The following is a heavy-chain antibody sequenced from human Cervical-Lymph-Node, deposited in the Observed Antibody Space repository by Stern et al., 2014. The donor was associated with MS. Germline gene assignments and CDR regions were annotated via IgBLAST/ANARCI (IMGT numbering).Heavy chain of an antibody. V-gene: IGHV3-74*02. J-gene: IGHJ3*02. Sequence: EVQLVESGGGLLQPGGSLRLSCAASGFTFSNYWMHWVRQAPGKGLVWVSYIKTDGSNTGYADSVKGRFTISRDNAKNTLYLQMNSLRAEDTAVYYCARAGGYNAFDIWGQGTMVTVSS. CDR3: ARAGGYNAFDI. CDR1: GFTFSNYW. D-gene: IGHD5-24*01. CDR2: IKTDGSNT.